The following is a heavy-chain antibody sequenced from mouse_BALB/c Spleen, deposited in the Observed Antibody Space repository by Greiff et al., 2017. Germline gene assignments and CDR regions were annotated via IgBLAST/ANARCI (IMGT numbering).Heavy chain of an antibody. CDR2: ISDGGSYT. CDR1: GFTFSDYY. Sequence: EVKVVESGGGLVKPGGSLKLSCAASGFTFSDYYMYWVRQTPEKRLEWVATISDGGSYTYYPDSVKGRFTISRDNAKNNLYLQMSSLKSEDTAMYYCARDLGYDYDPYYAMDYWGQGTSVTVSS. D-gene: IGHD2-4*01. V-gene: IGHV5-4*02. CDR3: ARDLGYDYDPYYAMDY. J-gene: IGHJ4*01.